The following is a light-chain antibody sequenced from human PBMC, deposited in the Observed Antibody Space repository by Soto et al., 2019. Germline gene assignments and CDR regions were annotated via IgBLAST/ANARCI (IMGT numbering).Light chain of an antibody. CDR2: EVS. V-gene: IGLV2-14*01. Sequence: QSALTQPASVSGSPGQSITISCTGSSSDVGGYNYVSWYQQFPGKAPKLMTYEVSNRPSGVSTRFSGSKSGNTASLTISGLQAEDDADYYCASYTSSSSYVFGTGTKLTVL. CDR1: SSDVGGYNY. J-gene: IGLJ1*01. CDR3: ASYTSSSSYV.